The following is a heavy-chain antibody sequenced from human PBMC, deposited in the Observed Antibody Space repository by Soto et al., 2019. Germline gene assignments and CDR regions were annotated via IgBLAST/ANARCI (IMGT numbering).Heavy chain of an antibody. CDR2: IYHSGST. CDR1: GGSISSSNW. D-gene: IGHD4-17*01. V-gene: IGHV4-4*02. CDR3: ARGNLEDYGDYDYYYYYGMDV. J-gene: IGHJ6*02. Sequence: SETLSLTCAVSGGSISSSNWWSWVRQPPGKGLEWIGEIYHSGSTNYNPSLKSRVTISVDKSKNQFSLKLSSVTAADTAVYYCARGNLEDYGDYDYYYYYGMDVWGQGTTVTVSS.